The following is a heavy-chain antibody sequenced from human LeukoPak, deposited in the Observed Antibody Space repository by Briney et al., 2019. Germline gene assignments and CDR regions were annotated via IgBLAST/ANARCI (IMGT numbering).Heavy chain of an antibody. V-gene: IGHV4-59*01. CDR2: IYYSGST. D-gene: IGHD3-10*01. J-gene: IGHJ4*02. CDR3: ARDLSPLLWFGGVRTGGFDY. CDR1: GGSISSYY. Sequence: SETLSLNCTVSGGSISSYYWSWIRQPPGKGLEWIGYIYYSGSTNYNPSLKSRVTISVDTSKNQFSLKLSSVTAADTAVYYCARDLSPLLWFGGVRTGGFDYWGQGTLVTVSS.